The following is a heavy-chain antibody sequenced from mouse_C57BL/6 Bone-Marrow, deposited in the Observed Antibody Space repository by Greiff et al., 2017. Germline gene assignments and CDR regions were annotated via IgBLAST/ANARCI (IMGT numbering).Heavy chain of an antibody. CDR2: IPPNSGST. Sequence: LQLQQPGAELVKPGASVKLSCKASGYTFTSYWMHWVKQRPGQGLEWIGMIPPNSGSTNYNEKFKSKATLTVDKSSRPAYMQLSSLTSADSAVYYCARGGVWGQGTTLTVSS. CDR1: GYTFTSYW. CDR3: ARGGV. J-gene: IGHJ2*01. V-gene: IGHV1-64*01.